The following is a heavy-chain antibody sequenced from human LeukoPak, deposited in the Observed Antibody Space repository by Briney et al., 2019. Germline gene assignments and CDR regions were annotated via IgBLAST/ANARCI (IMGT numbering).Heavy chain of an antibody. CDR3: ARDRYCTGTTCYTADY. CDR1: GFTFSSYN. V-gene: IGHV3-48*01. CDR2: ITSSSSTI. J-gene: IGHJ4*02. D-gene: IGHD2-2*02. Sequence: QPGGSLRRSCTASGFTFSSYNMNWVRQAPGKGLEWISYITSSSSTIYYADSVKGRFIISRDNAKNSLYLQMNSLRAEDTAVYYCARDRYCTGTTCYTADYWGQGTLVTVSS.